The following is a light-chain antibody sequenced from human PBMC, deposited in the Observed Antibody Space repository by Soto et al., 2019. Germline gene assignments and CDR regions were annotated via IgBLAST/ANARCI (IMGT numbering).Light chain of an antibody. CDR3: SSYTSSSTVV. CDR1: SSDVGGYKY. V-gene: IGLV2-14*01. Sequence: QSALTQPASVSGSPGQSITISCTGTSSDVGGYKYVSWYQEHPGKAPKLMIYGVTNRPSGVSNRFSGSKSGNTASLTISGLQAEDEADYYCSSYTSSSTVVFGGGTKLTVL. J-gene: IGLJ2*01. CDR2: GVT.